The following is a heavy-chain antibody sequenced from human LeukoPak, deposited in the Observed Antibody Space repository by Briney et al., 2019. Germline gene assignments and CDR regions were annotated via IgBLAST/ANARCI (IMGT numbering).Heavy chain of an antibody. CDR2: ISGSGDDT. CDR1: GFTFGSYA. V-gene: IGHV3-23*01. CDR3: AKMRSYSSYMDV. Sequence: PGGSLRLSCAGSGFTFGSYAMSWVRQAPGKGLEWVSAISGSGDDTYYADPVKGRFTISSDNSKNSLFLQMNSLRAEDTAVYYCAKMRSYSSYMDVWGKGTTVAVSS. J-gene: IGHJ6*03.